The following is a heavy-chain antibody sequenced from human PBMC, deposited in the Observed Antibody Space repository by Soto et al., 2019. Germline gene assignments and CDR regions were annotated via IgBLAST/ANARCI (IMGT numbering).Heavy chain of an antibody. Sequence: QVQLVQSGAEVKNPGASVKVSCKASGYTFTSYDLNCVRQATGQGLEWMGWMNPNSGNTGYAQKFQGRVTMTRNTSISTAYMELSSLRSEDTAVYYCARGDYDSIWGSYPKVGWFDPWGQGTLVTVSS. CDR1: GYTFTSYD. V-gene: IGHV1-8*01. CDR2: MNPNSGNT. CDR3: ARGDYDSIWGSYPKVGWFDP. D-gene: IGHD3-16*01. J-gene: IGHJ5*02.